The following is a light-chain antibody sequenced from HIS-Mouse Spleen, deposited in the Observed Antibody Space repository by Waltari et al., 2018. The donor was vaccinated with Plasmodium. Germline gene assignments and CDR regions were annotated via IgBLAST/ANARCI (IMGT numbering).Light chain of an antibody. CDR3: CSYAGSYTLV. J-gene: IGLJ2*01. V-gene: IGLV2-11*01. CDR2: DFS. CDR1: SSAVGGYNS. Sequence: QSALTQPRSVSGSPGQSVTIPCTGTSSAVGGYNSVPWYQQHPGKAPKLMIYDFSKRPSGVPDRFSGSKSGNTASLTISGLQAEDEADYYCCSYAGSYTLVFGGGTKLTVL.